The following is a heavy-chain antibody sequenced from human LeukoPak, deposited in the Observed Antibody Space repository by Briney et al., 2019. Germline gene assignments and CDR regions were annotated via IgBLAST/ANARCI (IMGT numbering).Heavy chain of an antibody. CDR2: ISSSSSYI. Sequence: NPGGPLRLSCAASGFTFSSYSMNWVRQAPGKGLEWVSSISSSSSYIYYADSVKGRFTISRDNAKNSLYLQMNSLRAEDTAVYYCARDEYSSSWYDDSHGYWGQGTLVTVSS. D-gene: IGHD6-13*01. CDR1: GFTFSSYS. J-gene: IGHJ4*02. V-gene: IGHV3-21*01. CDR3: ARDEYSSSWYDDSHGY.